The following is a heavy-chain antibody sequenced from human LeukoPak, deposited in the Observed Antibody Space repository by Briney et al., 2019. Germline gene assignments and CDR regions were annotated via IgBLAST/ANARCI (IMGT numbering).Heavy chain of an antibody. D-gene: IGHD7-27*01. J-gene: IGHJ4*02. CDR3: ARRLPTAWGADY. Sequence: GGSLRLSCAASGFTVSSNYMSWVRQTPGKGLECVSVIYSGGSTYYADSVKGRFTISRDNSKNTLYLQMNSLRAEDTAVYYCARRLPTAWGADYWGQGTLVTVSS. CDR2: IYSGGST. CDR1: GFTVSSNY. V-gene: IGHV3-53*01.